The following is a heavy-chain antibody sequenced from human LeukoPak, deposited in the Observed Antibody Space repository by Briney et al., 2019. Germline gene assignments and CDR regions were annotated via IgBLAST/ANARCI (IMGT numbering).Heavy chain of an antibody. Sequence: SQTLSLTCAVSGGSISSGGYSWSWIRQPPGKGLEWIGYIYHSGSTYYNPSLKSRVTISVDRSKNQFSLKLSSVTAADTAVYYCAKGSNAKWFDPWGQGTLVTVSS. CDR2: IYHSGST. V-gene: IGHV4-30-2*01. CDR3: AKGSNAKWFDP. CDR1: GGSISSGGYS. J-gene: IGHJ5*02.